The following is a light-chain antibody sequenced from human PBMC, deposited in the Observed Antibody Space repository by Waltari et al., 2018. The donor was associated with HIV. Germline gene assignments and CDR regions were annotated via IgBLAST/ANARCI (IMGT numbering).Light chain of an antibody. V-gene: IGLV3-21*02. CDR1: NTGSKS. J-gene: IGLJ2*01. CDR2: DDS. Sequence: SYVLTQPPSVSVAPGQTARITCGGNNTGSKSVHWYQQKADQAPVLVVYDDSDRPSGIPERFSGSNSGNTATLTISRVDAGDEADYYCQVWDTSSDRVVFGGGTKLTVL. CDR3: QVWDTSSDRVV.